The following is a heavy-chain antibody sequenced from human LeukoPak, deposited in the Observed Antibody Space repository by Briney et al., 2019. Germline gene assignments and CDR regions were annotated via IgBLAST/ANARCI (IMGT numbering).Heavy chain of an antibody. D-gene: IGHD1-1*01. Sequence: SETLSLTCTVSGGSISSYYWSWIRQPAGKGLEWIGRIYTSGSTNFNPSLKSRVTMSVDTSKSQFSLKLSSVPAADTAVYYCARVAWNDRQVDYWGQGTLVTVSS. J-gene: IGHJ4*02. CDR3: ARVAWNDRQVDY. CDR2: IYTSGST. V-gene: IGHV4-4*07. CDR1: GGSISSYY.